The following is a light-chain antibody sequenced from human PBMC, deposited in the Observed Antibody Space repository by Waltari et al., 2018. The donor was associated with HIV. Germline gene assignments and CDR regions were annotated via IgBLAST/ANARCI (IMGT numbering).Light chain of an antibody. CDR2: DAS. V-gene: IGKV1-39*01. CDR1: QTVANK. CDR3: QQSFSSPLT. J-gene: IGKJ3*01. Sequence: DIQMTQSPSTLSAPVGDSVTNTCRASQTVANKVNWYQQKPGKAPKVLIYDASTLQSGVPSRFRGGGSWTDFTLTITSLQLDDFATYFCQQSFSSPLTFGPGTKVDI.